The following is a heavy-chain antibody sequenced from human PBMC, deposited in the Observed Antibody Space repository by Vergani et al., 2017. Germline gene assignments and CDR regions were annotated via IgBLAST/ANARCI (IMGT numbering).Heavy chain of an antibody. CDR2: ICSTGST. CDR1: GDSISSGVYY. V-gene: IGHV4-31*03. J-gene: IGHJ4*02. CDR3: ARMGGYDEGDAFRIGYFDS. Sequence: QVQLQESGSGLVKPSQTLSLTCSVSGDSISSGVYYWNWIRQHPGKGLEWIGYICSTGSTHHNPSLRRRINMSVDTSKNQFSLKLNSVTAADTAMYYCARMGGYDEGDAFRIGYFDSWGPGILVTVSS. D-gene: IGHD3-22*01.